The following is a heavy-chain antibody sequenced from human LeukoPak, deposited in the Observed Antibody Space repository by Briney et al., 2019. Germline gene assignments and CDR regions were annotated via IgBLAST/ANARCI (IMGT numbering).Heavy chain of an antibody. CDR1: GYTFTSYG. Sequence: ASVKVSCKASGYTFTSYGVTWVRQAPGQGLEWMGWVSGHNGDTDYAQKLQGRVTMTIVTSTSTAYMELRNLIPDDTAVYFCARDRHSGYSSVWYDHWGQGTLVTVSS. J-gene: IGHJ5*02. V-gene: IGHV1-18*01. D-gene: IGHD6-25*01. CDR2: VSGHNGDT. CDR3: ARDRHSGYSSVWYDH.